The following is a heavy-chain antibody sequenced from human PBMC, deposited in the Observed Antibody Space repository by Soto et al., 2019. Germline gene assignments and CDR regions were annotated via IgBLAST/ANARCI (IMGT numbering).Heavy chain of an antibody. J-gene: IGHJ6*02. V-gene: IGHV3-7*03. CDR1: GFTFSSLW. CDR3: VRDGCDGNSCYIYGMDV. CDR2: IKGDGSAK. Sequence: GGSLRLSCAASGFTFSSLWMSWVRQAPGKGLEWVANIKGDGSAKNYLDSAKGRFTISRDDAKNSLYLQMSSLTAEDTAVYYCVRDGCDGNSCYIYGMDVWGQGTTVTVSS. D-gene: IGHD2-21*01.